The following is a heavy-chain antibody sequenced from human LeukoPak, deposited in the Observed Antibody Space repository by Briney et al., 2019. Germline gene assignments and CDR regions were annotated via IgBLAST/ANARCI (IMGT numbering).Heavy chain of an antibody. CDR2: IYYSGGT. CDR3: ARHGSDWAFDF. J-gene: IGHJ4*02. Sequence: SETLSLTCTLSGVSIGGYYWGWIRQPPGKGLEWIGYIYYSGGTNYNPSLKSRVTISVDTSKNQFSLKLSSVTAADTAVYYCARHGSDWAFDFWGQGLLVSVSS. V-gene: IGHV4-59*08. D-gene: IGHD2-21*02. CDR1: GVSIGGYY.